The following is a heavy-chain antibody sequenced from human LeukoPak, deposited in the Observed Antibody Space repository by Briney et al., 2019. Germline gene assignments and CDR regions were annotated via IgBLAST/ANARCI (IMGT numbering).Heavy chain of an antibody. J-gene: IGHJ3*02. V-gene: IGHV3-48*03. CDR1: GFTFSSYE. CDR3: ARDRGSGSYYTDAFDI. Sequence: GGSLRLSCAASGFTFSSYEMNWVRQAPGKELEWVSYISSSGSTIYYADSVKGRFTISRDNAKNSLYLQMNSLRAEDTAVYYCARDRGSGSYYTDAFDIWGQGTMVTVSS. CDR2: ISSSGSTI. D-gene: IGHD3-10*01.